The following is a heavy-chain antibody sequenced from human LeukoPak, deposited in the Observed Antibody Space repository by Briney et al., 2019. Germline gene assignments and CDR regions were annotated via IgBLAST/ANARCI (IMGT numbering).Heavy chain of an antibody. D-gene: IGHD3-22*01. V-gene: IGHV4-39*07. J-gene: IGHJ4*02. CDR3: ARDAKDYYDSSGFDY. CDR1: GGSISSSGYF. CDR2: IYHSGST. Sequence: SETLSLTCTVSGGSISSSGYFWGWIRQPPGKGLEWIGSIYHSGSTYYNPSLKSRVTISVDTSKNQFSLKLSSVTAADTAVYYCARDAKDYYDSSGFDYWGQGTLVTVSS.